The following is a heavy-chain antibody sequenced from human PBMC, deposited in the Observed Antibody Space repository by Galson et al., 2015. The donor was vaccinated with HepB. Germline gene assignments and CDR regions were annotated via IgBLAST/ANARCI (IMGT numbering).Heavy chain of an antibody. V-gene: IGHV3-23*01. J-gene: IGHJ4*02. D-gene: IGHD3/OR15-3a*01. Sequence: SLRLSCAASGFTFSSYAMSWVRQAPGKGLEWVSAISGSGGSTYYADSVKGRFTISRDNSKNTLYLQMNSLRAEDTAVYYCAKDRTGYPGTFDYWGQGTLVTVSS. CDR1: GFTFSSYA. CDR2: ISGSGGST. CDR3: AKDRTGYPGTFDY.